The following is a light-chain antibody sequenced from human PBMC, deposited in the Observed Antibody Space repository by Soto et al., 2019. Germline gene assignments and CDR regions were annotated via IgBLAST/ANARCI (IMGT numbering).Light chain of an antibody. V-gene: IGKV1-5*01. CDR1: QSISSW. CDR3: QQYNSFLFT. CDR2: DAS. J-gene: IGKJ3*01. Sequence: DIQMTQSPSTLSASVGDRVTITCRASQSISSWLAWYQQKPGKAPRLLIYDASRLESGVPSRFSGSGSGTEFTLTISSLQPDDFATYYCQQYNSFLFTFGPGTNVHIK.